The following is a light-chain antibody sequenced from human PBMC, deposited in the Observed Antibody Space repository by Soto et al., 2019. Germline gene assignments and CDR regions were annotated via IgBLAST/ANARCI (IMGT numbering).Light chain of an antibody. J-gene: IGLJ2*01. CDR2: GVT. CDR3: SSFRRSNTPHVL. CDR1: ISDIGTYYY. V-gene: IGLV2-14*01. Sequence: QSALTQPPSASGSPGQSVTISCTGTISDIGTYYYVSWYQQHPGKAPKLIIYGVTNRPSGVSNRFSGSKSGNTASLTISGLQAEDDANYYCSSFRRSNTPHVLFGGGTQLTVL.